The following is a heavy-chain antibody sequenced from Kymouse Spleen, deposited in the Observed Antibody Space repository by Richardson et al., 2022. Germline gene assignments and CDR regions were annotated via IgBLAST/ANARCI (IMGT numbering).Heavy chain of an antibody. V-gene: IGHV4-34*01. Sequence: QVQLQQWGAGLLKPSETLSLTCAVYGGSFSGYYWSWIRQPPGKGLEWIGEINHSGSTNYNPSLKSRVTISVDTSKNQFSLKLSSVTAADTAVYYCARGGNTIAAAGDFDYWGQGTLVTVSS. D-gene: IGHD6-13*01. J-gene: IGHJ4*02. CDR3: ARGGNTIAAAGDFDY. CDR1: GGSFSGYY. CDR2: INHSGST.